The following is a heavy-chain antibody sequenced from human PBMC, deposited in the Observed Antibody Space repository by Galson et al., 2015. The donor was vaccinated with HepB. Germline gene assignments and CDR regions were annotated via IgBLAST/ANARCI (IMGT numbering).Heavy chain of an antibody. Sequence: SVKVSCKASSHIFNNHGISWVRQAPGQGLEWMGWISGYNGNTDYAQNFQDRITMTTDTSTTTAYMDMRNLRSDDTAAYYCARSRYSTSPPDSWGQGTLVTVSS. V-gene: IGHV1-18*01. CDR1: SHIFNNHG. CDR2: ISGYNGNT. CDR3: ARSRYSTSPPDS. D-gene: IGHD1-26*01. J-gene: IGHJ5*01.